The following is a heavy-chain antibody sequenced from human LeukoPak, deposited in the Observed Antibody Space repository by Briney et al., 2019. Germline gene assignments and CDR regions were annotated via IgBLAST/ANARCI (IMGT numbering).Heavy chain of an antibody. D-gene: IGHD4-17*01. CDR2: INTNTGNP. CDR1: GYTLTELS. Sequence: ASVKVSCKVSGYTLTELSMHWVRQAPGQGLEWMGWINTNTGNPTYAQGFTGRFVFSLDTSVSTAYLQISSLKAEDTAVYYCAREFVREQSTTVNWFDPWGQGTLVTVSS. J-gene: IGHJ5*02. CDR3: AREFVREQSTTVNWFDP. V-gene: IGHV7-4-1*02.